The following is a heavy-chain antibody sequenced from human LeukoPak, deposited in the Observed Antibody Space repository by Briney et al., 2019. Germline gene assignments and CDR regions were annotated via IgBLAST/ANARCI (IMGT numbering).Heavy chain of an antibody. D-gene: IGHD6-19*01. V-gene: IGHV4-39*07. Sequence: SETLSLTCTVSGGSISSSSYYWGWIRQPPGKGLEWIGSIYYSGSTYYNPSLKSRVTISVDTSKNQFSLKLSSVTAADTAVYYCARGRRTQWLGPYYFDYWGQGTLVTVSS. CDR3: ARGRRTQWLGPYYFDY. CDR2: IYYSGST. CDR1: GGSISSSSYY. J-gene: IGHJ4*02.